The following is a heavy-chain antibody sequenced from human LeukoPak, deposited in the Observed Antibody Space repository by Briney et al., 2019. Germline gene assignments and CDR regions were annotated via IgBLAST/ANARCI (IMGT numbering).Heavy chain of an antibody. Sequence: GGSLRLSCAASGFTFDGYGMSWVRQAPGKGLEWVSGINWNGGSTGYADSVKGRFTISRDNATNSLYLQMNSLRAEDTALYYCAREDGYCSSTSCYTGAFDIWGQGTMVTVSS. J-gene: IGHJ3*02. V-gene: IGHV3-20*04. CDR1: GFTFDGYG. CDR2: INWNGGST. CDR3: AREDGYCSSTSCYTGAFDI. D-gene: IGHD2-2*01.